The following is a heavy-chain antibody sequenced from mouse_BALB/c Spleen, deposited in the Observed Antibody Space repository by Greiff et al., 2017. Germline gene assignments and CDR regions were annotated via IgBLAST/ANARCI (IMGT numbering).Heavy chain of an antibody. J-gene: IGHJ3*01. CDR2: ISSGGSYT. CDR3: ARKEITEFAY. D-gene: IGHD2-4*01. V-gene: IGHV5-6*01. Sequence: EVMLVESGGDLVKPGGSLKLSCAASGFTFSSYGMSWVRQTPDKRLEWVATISSGGSYTYYPDSVKGRFTISRDNAKNTLYLQMSSLKSEDTAMYYCARKEITEFAYWGQGTLVTVSA. CDR1: GFTFSSYG.